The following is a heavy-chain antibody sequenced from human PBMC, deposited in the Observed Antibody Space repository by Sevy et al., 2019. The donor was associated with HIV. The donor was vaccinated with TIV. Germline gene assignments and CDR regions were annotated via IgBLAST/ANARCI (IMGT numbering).Heavy chain of an antibody. J-gene: IGHJ4*02. CDR2: ISSNGDNA. CDR3: ARGPEWELTCFLSH. CDR1: GFTFRTYA. Sequence: GGSLRLSCAASGFTFRTYAFHWVRQTPGRGLEWIGLISSNGDNAFYANSVRGRFTISRDNSMNTLYLQMTSFTPDDTAVYYCARGPEWELTCFLSHSGQGTLVTVSS. V-gene: IGHV3-30-3*01. D-gene: IGHD1-26*01.